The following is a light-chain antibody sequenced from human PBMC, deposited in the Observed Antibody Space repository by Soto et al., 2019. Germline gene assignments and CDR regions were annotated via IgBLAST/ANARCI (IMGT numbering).Light chain of an antibody. V-gene: IGKV3-20*01. J-gene: IGKJ1*01. CDR3: QQYGSSPPWT. Sequence: EIVLTXXXXTLSLSPGERATLSCRASQSVSSSYLAWFQQKPGQAPRLLIYGASSRATGIPDRFSGSGSGTDFTLTISSLEPEDFAVYYCQQYGSSPPWTFGQGTKVEIK. CDR2: GAS. CDR1: QSVSSSY.